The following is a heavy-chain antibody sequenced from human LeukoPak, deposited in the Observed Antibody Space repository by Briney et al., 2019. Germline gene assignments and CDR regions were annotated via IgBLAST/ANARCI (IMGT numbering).Heavy chain of an antibody. V-gene: IGHV1-18*01. J-gene: IGHJ4*02. CDR2: ISAYNGNT. D-gene: IGHD2-15*01. CDR3: ARALWGYCSGGSCYIAYYFDY. CDR1: GYTFTSYG. Sequence: APVKVSCKASGYTFTSYGISWVRQAPVQGLEWMGWISAYNGNTNYAQKLQGRVTMTTDTSTSTAYMELRSLRSDDTAVYYCARALWGYCSGGSCYIAYYFDYWGQGTLVTVSS.